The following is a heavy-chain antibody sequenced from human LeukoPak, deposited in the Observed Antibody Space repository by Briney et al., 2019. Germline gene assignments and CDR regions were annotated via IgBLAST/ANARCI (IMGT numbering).Heavy chain of an antibody. J-gene: IGHJ4*02. CDR3: AKIGSSHDFDY. CDR1: GYTFTVYF. V-gene: IGHV1-2*06. Sequence: GAPVKVSCKASGYTFTVYFIHWVRQAPGQGLEWMGRINPNSGATDYAQKFQGRVTMTRDTSISTAYMELSSLKSDDTAVYYCAKIGSSHDFDYWGQGTLITVSS. CDR2: INPNSGAT. D-gene: IGHD1-26*01.